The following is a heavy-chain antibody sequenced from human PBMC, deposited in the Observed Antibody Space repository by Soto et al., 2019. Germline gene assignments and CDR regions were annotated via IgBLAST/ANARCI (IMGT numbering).Heavy chain of an antibody. CDR1: GFTFSSYT. CDR2: ISSSSGYI. Sequence: LRLSCVVSGFTFSSYTMNWVRQAPGRGLEWVSLISSSSGYIYYADSVKGRFTISRDNAKNSVYLHMNSLRGDDSALYFCARSFHYDSSGYNDYWGRGTLVTVSS. V-gene: IGHV3-21*01. D-gene: IGHD3-22*01. J-gene: IGHJ4*02. CDR3: ARSFHYDSSGYNDY.